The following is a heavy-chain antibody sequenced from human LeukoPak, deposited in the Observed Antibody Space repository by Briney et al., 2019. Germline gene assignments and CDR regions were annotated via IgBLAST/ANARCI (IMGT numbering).Heavy chain of an antibody. CDR2: VYAGGGGT. CDR1: GFTVSDYY. J-gene: IGHJ4*02. V-gene: IGHV3-66*01. CDR3: ARDCSGGSCLDY. D-gene: IGHD2-15*01. Sequence: GGSLRLSCEVSGFTVSDYYVTWVRQAPGKGLEWVSVVYAGGGGTHLAASVRDRFSTSRDDSKNTVYLQMDSLKDEDTAVYYCARDCSGGSCLDYWGQGTLVTVSS.